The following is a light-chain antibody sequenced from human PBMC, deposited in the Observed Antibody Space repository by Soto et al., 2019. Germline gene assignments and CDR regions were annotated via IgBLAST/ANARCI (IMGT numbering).Light chain of an antibody. V-gene: IGKV3-15*01. CDR2: GAS. J-gene: IGKJ4*01. CDR1: QSVNIY. Sequence: EIVLTQSPATLSLSPGERATLSCRASQSVNIYLGWYQQKPGQAPRLLIYGASTRATGIPARFSGSGSGTEFTLTISSLQSEDFAVYYCQQYNNWPLTFGGGTKVEIK. CDR3: QQYNNWPLT.